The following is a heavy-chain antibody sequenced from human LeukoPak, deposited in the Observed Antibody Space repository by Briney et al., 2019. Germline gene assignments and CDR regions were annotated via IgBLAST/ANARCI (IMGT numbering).Heavy chain of an antibody. CDR1: GGSISSSSYY. Sequence: SETLSLTCTVSGGSISSSSYYWRWIRQPPGKGLEWIGSIYYSGSTYYNPSLKSRVTISVDTSKNQFSLKLSSVTAADTAVYYCARDRAVGATWRIDYWGQGTLVTVSS. CDR2: IYYSGST. D-gene: IGHD1-26*01. V-gene: IGHV4-39*07. CDR3: ARDRAVGATWRIDY. J-gene: IGHJ4*02.